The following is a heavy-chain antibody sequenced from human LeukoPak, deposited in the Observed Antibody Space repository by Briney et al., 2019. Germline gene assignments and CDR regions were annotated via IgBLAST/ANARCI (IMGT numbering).Heavy chain of an antibody. CDR1: GFTFSSYA. CDR3: AKDRGDYGDNKRGFDY. Sequence: GGSLRLSCAASGFTFSSYAMTWVRQAPGKGLEWVSTISGSGGSTYYADSVKGRFTISRDNSKNTLYLQMNSLRVEDTAVYYCAKDRGDYGDNKRGFDYWGQGTLVTVSS. D-gene: IGHD4-23*01. V-gene: IGHV3-23*01. J-gene: IGHJ4*02. CDR2: ISGSGGST.